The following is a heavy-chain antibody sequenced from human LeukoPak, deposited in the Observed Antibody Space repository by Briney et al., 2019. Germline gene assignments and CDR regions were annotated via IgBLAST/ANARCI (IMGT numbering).Heavy chain of an antibody. J-gene: IGHJ6*03. V-gene: IGHV4-38-2*02. Sequence: SETLSLTCTVSGYSISSGYYWSWIRQPPGKGLEWIGEINHSGSTNYNPSLKSRVTISVDTSKNQFSLKLSSVTAADTAVYYCARRDYSSSWTSYYYYMDVWGKGTTVTISS. CDR1: GYSISSGYY. CDR2: INHSGST. D-gene: IGHD6-13*01. CDR3: ARRDYSSSWTSYYYYMDV.